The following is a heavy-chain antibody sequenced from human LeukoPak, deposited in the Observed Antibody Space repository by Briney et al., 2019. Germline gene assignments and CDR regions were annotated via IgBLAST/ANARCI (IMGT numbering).Heavy chain of an antibody. CDR2: IYYSGST. CDR1: GGSISSYY. Sequence: SETLSLTCTVSGGSISSYYWSWIRQPPGKGLEWIGYIYYSGSTNYNPSLKSRVTISVDTSKNQFSLKLSSVTAADTAVYYCARGYFDWLFLDYWAREPWSPSPQ. CDR3: ARGYFDWLFLDY. D-gene: IGHD3-9*01. V-gene: IGHV4-59*01. J-gene: IGHJ4*02.